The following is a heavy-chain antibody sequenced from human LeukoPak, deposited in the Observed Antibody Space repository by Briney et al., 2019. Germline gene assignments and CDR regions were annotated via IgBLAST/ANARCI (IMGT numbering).Heavy chain of an antibody. CDR1: GFTFSSYA. J-gene: IGHJ3*02. D-gene: IGHD3-9*01. CDR3: AKAQGLLRYFDWLRDAFDI. Sequence: GGSLRLSCAASGFTFSSYAMSWVRQAPGKGLEWVSAISGSGGSTYYADSVKGRFTISRDNSKNTLYLQMNSLRAEDTAVYYCAKAQGLLRYFDWLRDAFDIWGQGTMVTVSS. V-gene: IGHV3-23*01. CDR2: ISGSGGST.